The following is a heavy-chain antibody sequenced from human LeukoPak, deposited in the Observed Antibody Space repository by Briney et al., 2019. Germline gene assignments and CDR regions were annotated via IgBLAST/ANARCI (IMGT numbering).Heavy chain of an antibody. J-gene: IGHJ4*02. V-gene: IGHV4-39*01. D-gene: IGHD3-9*01. Sequence: PSETLSLTCTVSGGSISSSSYYWGWVRQPPGKGLEWIGSIYYSGSTYYNPSLKSRVTISVDTSMNQFSLKLSSVTAADTAVYYCARRRYYDILTGYYTPDYWGQGTLVTVSS. CDR3: ARRRYYDILTGYYTPDY. CDR1: GGSISSSSYY. CDR2: IYYSGST.